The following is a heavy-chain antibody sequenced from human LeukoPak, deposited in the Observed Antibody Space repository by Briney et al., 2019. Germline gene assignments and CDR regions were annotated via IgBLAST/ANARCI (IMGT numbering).Heavy chain of an antibody. D-gene: IGHD1-1*01. CDR2: ITGTGGST. Sequence: PGGSLRLSCAASGFTFSSYAMSWVRQAPGKGLEWVSAITGTGGSTYYVASVKGRFTVSRDNSRNTLYLQMSSLRAEDSAMYYCAKVRDTRDRYKGAFDVWGQGTRVTVSS. CDR1: GFTFSSYA. CDR3: AKVRDTRDRYKGAFDV. V-gene: IGHV3-23*01. J-gene: IGHJ3*01.